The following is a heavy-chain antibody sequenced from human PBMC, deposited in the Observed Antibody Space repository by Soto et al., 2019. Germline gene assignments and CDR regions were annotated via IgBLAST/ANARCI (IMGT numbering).Heavy chain of an antibody. CDR2: IYYSGST. J-gene: IGHJ4*02. CDR1: GGSISSSSYY. V-gene: IGHV4-39*01. Sequence: QLQLQESGPGLVKPSETLSLTCTVSGGSISSSSYYWDWIRQPPGKGLEWIGSIYYSGSTYYNPSLKSRVTISVDTSKNQFSLKLSSVTAADTAVYYCARSGRDGYKIGRYWGQGTLVTVSS. CDR3: ARSGRDGYKIGRY. D-gene: IGHD5-12*01.